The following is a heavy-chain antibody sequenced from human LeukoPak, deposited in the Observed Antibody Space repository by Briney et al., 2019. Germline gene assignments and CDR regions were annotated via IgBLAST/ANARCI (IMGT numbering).Heavy chain of an antibody. J-gene: IGHJ5*02. Sequence: GGSLRLSCAASGFTFSSYAMSWVRQAPGKGLEWVSAISGSSSYIYYADSVKGRFTISRDNAKNSLYLQMNSLRAEDTAVYYCATLALSSGYNWFDPWGQGTLVTVSS. V-gene: IGHV3-21*01. CDR1: GFTFSSYA. CDR3: ATLALSSGYNWFDP. D-gene: IGHD3-22*01. CDR2: ISGSSSYI.